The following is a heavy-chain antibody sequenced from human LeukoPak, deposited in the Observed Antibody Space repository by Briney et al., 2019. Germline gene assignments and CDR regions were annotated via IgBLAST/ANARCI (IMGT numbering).Heavy chain of an antibody. Sequence: ASVKLSCKASGYTFSSYNINWVRHATGQGLEWMGWMNPNSGNTGYAQKFQGRVTMTRNTCISTAYMELSSLRSEDTAVYYCARINSYGRYYFDYWGQGTLVTVSS. CDR1: GYTFSSYN. CDR3: ARINSYGRYYFDY. J-gene: IGHJ4*02. D-gene: IGHD5-18*01. CDR2: MNPNSGNT. V-gene: IGHV1-8*02.